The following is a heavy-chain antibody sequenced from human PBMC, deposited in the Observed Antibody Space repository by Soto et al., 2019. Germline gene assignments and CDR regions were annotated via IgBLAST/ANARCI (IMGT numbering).Heavy chain of an antibody. V-gene: IGHV4-31*03. D-gene: IGHD3-16*01. Sequence: QVHLQESGPGLVRPSQTLSLTCTVSGDSMATGGHYYNWIRQVPGKGLEWIGYVYYSGATIYTPFLRARATISRDTSKDQCSLRLISVTAADTARYYCARDKDLQPTVWGFWGQGIQVTVSS. J-gene: IGHJ4*02. CDR2: VYYSGAT. CDR1: GDSMATGGHY. CDR3: ARDKDLQPTVWGF.